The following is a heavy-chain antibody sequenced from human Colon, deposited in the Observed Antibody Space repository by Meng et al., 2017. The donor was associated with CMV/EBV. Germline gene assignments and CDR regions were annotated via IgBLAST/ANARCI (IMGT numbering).Heavy chain of an antibody. CDR3: ARAGARGVPVDY. D-gene: IGHD3-10*01. V-gene: IGHV4-4*07. CDR1: GDSINKYY. CDR2: IDGSGNT. J-gene: IGHJ4*01. Sequence: QVQLQEAGPVLVKPSETLSLTCNVSGDSINKYYWAWLRQPAGKGLEFIGRIDGSGNTDDNPSLKSRVTMSVDTSKNQLSLKLYSVTAADTAIYYCARAGARGVPVDYWGHGPLVTVYS.